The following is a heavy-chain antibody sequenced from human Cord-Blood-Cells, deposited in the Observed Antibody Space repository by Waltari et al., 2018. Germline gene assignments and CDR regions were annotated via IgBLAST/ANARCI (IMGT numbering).Heavy chain of an antibody. D-gene: IGHD6-13*01. Sequence: EVQLLESGGGLVQPGGSLRLSCAASGFTFSSYAMSWVRQAPGKGLEWVAAMSGSGGSTYYADSVKGRFTISRDNSKNTLYLQMNSLRAEDTAVYYCAKGWYSSSWYTVDYWGQGTLVTVSS. CDR1: GFTFSSYA. J-gene: IGHJ4*02. V-gene: IGHV3-23*01. CDR2: MSGSGGST. CDR3: AKGWYSSSWYTVDY.